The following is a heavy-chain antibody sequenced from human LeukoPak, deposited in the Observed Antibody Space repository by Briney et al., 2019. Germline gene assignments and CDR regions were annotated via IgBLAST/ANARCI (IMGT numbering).Heavy chain of an antibody. J-gene: IGHJ4*02. CDR3: AKDGQSFNSIWDYFDS. V-gene: IGHV3-23*01. CDR2: SIGGDDP. Sequence: PGGSLRLSCAASGFTFSTFAMHWVRQAPGKGLEWVSSIGGDDPHYADSVRGRFITSRDNSRSTVYLRLNSLRAEDTAVYYCAKDGQSFNSIWDYFDSWGQGTLVTVSS. CDR1: GFTFSTFA. D-gene: IGHD7-27*01.